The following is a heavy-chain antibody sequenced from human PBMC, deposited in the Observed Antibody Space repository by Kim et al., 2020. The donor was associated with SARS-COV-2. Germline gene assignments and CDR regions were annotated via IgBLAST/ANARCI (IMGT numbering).Heavy chain of an antibody. J-gene: IGHJ6*02. D-gene: IGHD3-10*01. CDR1: GFTFSSYG. V-gene: IGHV3-30*18. Sequence: GGSLRLSCAASGFTFSSYGMHWVRQAPGNGLEWVAVISYDGSNKYYADSVKGRFTISRDNSKNTLYLQMNSLRAEDTAVYYCAKESGSGSYYAWTYYYYGMDGWGQGTTVTVSS. CDR2: ISYDGSNK. CDR3: AKESGSGSYYAWTYYYYGMDG.